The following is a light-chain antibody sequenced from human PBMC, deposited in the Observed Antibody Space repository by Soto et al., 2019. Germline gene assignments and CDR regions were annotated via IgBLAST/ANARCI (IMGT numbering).Light chain of an antibody. Sequence: EIVLTHSPGTLSMSPGERATVSCRASQSVSSYLAWYQQKPGQAPRLLIYGASTRATGIPDRFSGGGSGTDFTLTISSVEPEDFAVGYCQQFSSYRLSFGGGTTVDIK. J-gene: IGKJ4*01. CDR3: QQFSSYRLS. CDR1: QSVSSY. V-gene: IGKV3-20*01. CDR2: GAS.